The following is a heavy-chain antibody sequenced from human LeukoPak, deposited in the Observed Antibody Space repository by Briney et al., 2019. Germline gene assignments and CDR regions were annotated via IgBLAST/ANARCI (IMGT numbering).Heavy chain of an antibody. J-gene: IGHJ4*02. D-gene: IGHD5-18*01. CDR2: IGTAGDT. Sequence: GGSLRLSCAASGFTFSSYDMHWVRHATGKGLEWVSAIGTAGDTYYPGSVKGRFTISRENAKSSLYLQMNSLRAGDTAVYYCARGGVQLWSHWGQGTLVTVSS. CDR3: ARGGVQLWSH. V-gene: IGHV3-13*01. CDR1: GFTFSSYD.